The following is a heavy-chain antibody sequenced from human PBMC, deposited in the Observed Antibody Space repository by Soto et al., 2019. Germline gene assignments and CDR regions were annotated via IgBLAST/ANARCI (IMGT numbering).Heavy chain of an antibody. Sequence: GESLKISCKGSGYSFTSYWISWVRQMPGKGLEWMGRIDPSDSYTNYSPSFQGHVTISADKSISTAYLQWSSLKASDTAMYYCARRPLGYCSGGSCRYYYYYGMDVWGQGTTVTVSS. CDR2: IDPSDSYT. J-gene: IGHJ6*02. CDR3: ARRPLGYCSGGSCRYYYYYGMDV. CDR1: GYSFTSYW. V-gene: IGHV5-10-1*01. D-gene: IGHD2-15*01.